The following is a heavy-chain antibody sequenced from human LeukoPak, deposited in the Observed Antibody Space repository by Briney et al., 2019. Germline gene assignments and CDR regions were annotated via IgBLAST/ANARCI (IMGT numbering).Heavy chain of an antibody. J-gene: IGHJ1*01. Sequence: SQTLSLTCVISGETVSSNSAEWNWIRQSPSRGLEWLGRTYYRSRWFTESAPSVRGRITITPDSSKNQFSLELNSVTPEDTAVYYCADWGPNWGLGTRVTVSS. CDR2: TYYRSRWFT. V-gene: IGHV6-1*01. D-gene: IGHD7-27*01. CDR1: GETVSSNSAE. CDR3: ADWGPN.